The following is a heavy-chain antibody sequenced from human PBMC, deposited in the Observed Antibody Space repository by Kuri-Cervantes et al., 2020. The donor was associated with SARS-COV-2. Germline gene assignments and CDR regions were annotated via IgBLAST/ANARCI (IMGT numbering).Heavy chain of an antibody. J-gene: IGHJ4*02. D-gene: IGHD5-18*01. CDR3: ANHVDTAMATDY. V-gene: IGHV3-74*01. Sequence: LSLTCAASGFIFRGYWMHWVRQTPGKGLEWVSHINEDGTTTTYADSVKGRFTISRDNSKNTLYLQMNSLRAEDTAVYYCANHVDTAMATDYWGQGTLVTVSS. CDR1: GFIFRGYW. CDR2: INEDGTTT.